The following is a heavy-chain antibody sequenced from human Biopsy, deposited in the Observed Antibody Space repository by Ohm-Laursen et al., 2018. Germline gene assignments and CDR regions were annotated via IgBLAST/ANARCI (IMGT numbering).Heavy chain of an antibody. CDR3: VRGVDYYDPYHYYALDV. D-gene: IGHD3-22*01. Sequence: SQTLSLTCAVYGESFNGYYWSWIRQTPGEGLEWIGEINHSGGTNYNPSLKSRATISVDTSKNQFSLKVRSVTAADTAVYYCVRGVDYYDPYHYYALDVWGQGTTVTVSS. CDR2: INHSGGT. CDR1: GESFNGYY. V-gene: IGHV4-34*01. J-gene: IGHJ6*02.